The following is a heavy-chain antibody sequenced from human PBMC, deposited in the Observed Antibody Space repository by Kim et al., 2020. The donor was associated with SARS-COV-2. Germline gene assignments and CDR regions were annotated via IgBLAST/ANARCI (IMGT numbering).Heavy chain of an antibody. Sequence: GGSLRLSCAASGFTFSNAWMNWVRQAPGKGLEWVGRIKSNADGGTTDYAAPGKGRFTTSRDDSKNTLYLLMNRLKAEDTAVYYCASITPAGHSDYWGQGTLVIVSS. J-gene: IGHJ4*02. CDR1: GFTFSNAW. CDR2: IKSNADGGTT. D-gene: IGHD6-13*01. CDR3: ASITPAGHSDY. V-gene: IGHV3-15*01.